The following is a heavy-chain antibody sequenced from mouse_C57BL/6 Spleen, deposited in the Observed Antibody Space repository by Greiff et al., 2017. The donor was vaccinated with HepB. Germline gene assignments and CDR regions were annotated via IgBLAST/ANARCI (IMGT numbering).Heavy chain of an antibody. Sequence: EVQLQQSGPELVKPGASVKISCKASGYTFTDYYMNWVKQSHGKSLEWIGDINPNNGGTSYNQKFKGKATLTVDKSSSTAYMELRSLTSEDSAVYYCARGVYYYAPAYWGQGTLVTVSA. CDR1: GYTFTDYY. CDR2: INPNNGGT. CDR3: ARGVYYYAPAY. V-gene: IGHV1-26*01. D-gene: IGHD1-1*01. J-gene: IGHJ3*01.